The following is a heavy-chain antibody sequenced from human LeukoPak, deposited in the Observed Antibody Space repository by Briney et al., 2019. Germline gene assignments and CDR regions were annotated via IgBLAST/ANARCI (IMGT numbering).Heavy chain of an antibody. J-gene: IGHJ6*02. CDR1: GFTFSDYA. CDR2: ISNGGGGT. D-gene: IGHD7-27*01. Sequence: GGSLRLSCAASGFTFSDYAMSWVRQAPGKGLEWVSGISNGGGGTYYTDSVKGRFTISRDNSKNTLYLHLSSLRAEDTAVYSCAKALTANWDFNYHGMDGWGQGTTVTVSS. CDR3: AKALTANWDFNYHGMDG. V-gene: IGHV3-23*01.